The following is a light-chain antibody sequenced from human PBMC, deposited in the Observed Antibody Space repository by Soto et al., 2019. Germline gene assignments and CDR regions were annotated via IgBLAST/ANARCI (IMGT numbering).Light chain of an antibody. CDR3: QQHRNSPWT. J-gene: IGKJ1*01. CDR2: AVS. V-gene: IGKV3-20*01. CDR1: QTISNNY. Sequence: EIVLTQSPGTLTLSPGESAALSCRASQTISNNYLVWYRQKPGQAPRLLIYAVSSRAAGIPDRFSGSGSGTDFALSIGRLEPEDSAVYYCQQHRNSPWTFGQGTRVEI.